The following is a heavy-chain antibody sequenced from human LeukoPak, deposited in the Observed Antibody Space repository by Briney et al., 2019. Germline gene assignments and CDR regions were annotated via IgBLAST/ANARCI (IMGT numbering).Heavy chain of an antibody. CDR2: ISGSGGST. CDR1: GFTFSSYG. CDR3: AKPLNRYCSSTSCLIFDY. V-gene: IGHV3-23*01. Sequence: GGTLRRSCAASGFTFSSYGMSWVRQAPGKGREWVSAISGSGGSTYYADSEKGRFTISRDNSKNTLYLQMNSLRAEDTAVYYCAKPLNRYCSSTSCLIFDYWGQGTLVTVSS. D-gene: IGHD2-2*01. J-gene: IGHJ4*02.